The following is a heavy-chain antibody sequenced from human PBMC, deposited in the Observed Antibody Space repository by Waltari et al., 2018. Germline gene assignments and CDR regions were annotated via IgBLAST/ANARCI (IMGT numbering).Heavy chain of an antibody. V-gene: IGHV3-23*01. Sequence: EVHLLESGGVLTRPGGSLRLSCAASGFSFSDFPRSWVRQAPGKGIEWVSRISGGGGNTYYAASVEGRFIISRDNSKNTVSLEMTSLRAEDTAIYYCAKEHTVTGARPFDYWGRGTLVTVSS. J-gene: IGHJ4*02. CDR3: AKEHTVTGARPFDY. D-gene: IGHD1-20*01. CDR1: GFSFSDFP. CDR2: ISGGGGNT.